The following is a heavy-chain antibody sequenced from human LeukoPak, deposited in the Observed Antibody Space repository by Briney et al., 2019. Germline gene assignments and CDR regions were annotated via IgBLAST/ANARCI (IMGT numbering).Heavy chain of an antibody. J-gene: IGHJ4*02. CDR3: ARGETNYCDSSGYYYGY. D-gene: IGHD3-22*01. V-gene: IGHV1-2*02. CDR1: GYTFTGYY. CDR2: INPNSGGT. Sequence: GASVKVSCKASGYTFTGYYMHWVRQAPGQGLEWMGWINPNSGGTNYAQKFQGRVTMTRDTSISTAYMELSRLRSDDTAVYYCARGETNYCDSSGYYYGYWGQGTLVTVSS.